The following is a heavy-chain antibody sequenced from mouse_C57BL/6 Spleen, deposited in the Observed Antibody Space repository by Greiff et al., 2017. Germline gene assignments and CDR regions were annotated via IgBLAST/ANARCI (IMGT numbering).Heavy chain of an antibody. V-gene: IGHV3-6*01. Sequence: ESGPGLVKPSQSLSLTCSVTGYSITSGYYWNWIRQFPGNKLEWMGYISYDGSNNYNPSLKNRISITRDTSKNQFFLKLNSVTTEDTATYYCAREGAYDYAWFAYWGQGTLVTVSA. J-gene: IGHJ3*01. CDR3: AREGAYDYAWFAY. CDR2: ISYDGSN. D-gene: IGHD2-4*01. CDR1: GYSITSGYY.